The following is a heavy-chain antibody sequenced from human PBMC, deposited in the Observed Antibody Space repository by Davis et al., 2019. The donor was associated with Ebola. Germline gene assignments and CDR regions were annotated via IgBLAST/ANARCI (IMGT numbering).Heavy chain of an antibody. J-gene: IGHJ4*02. Sequence: GGSLRLSCAASGFTFSGSAMHWVRQASGKGLEWVGRIRSKANSYAPAYAASVKGRFTISRDDSKNTAYLQMNSLKTEDTAVYYCTGSGEVDYWGQGTLVTVSS. D-gene: IGHD3-10*01. CDR2: IRSKANSYAP. CDR1: GFTFSGSA. V-gene: IGHV3-73*01. CDR3: TGSGEVDY.